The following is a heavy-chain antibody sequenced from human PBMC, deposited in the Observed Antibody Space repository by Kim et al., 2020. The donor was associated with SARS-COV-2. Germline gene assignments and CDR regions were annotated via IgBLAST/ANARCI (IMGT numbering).Heavy chain of an antibody. V-gene: IGHV3-64D*06. Sequence: GGSLRLSCSASGFTFSSYAMHWVRQAPGKGLEYVSAISSNGGSTYYADSVKGRFTISRDNSKNTLYLQMSSLRAEDTAVYYCVKDRIQLWLHPSYFDYWGQGTLVTVSS. J-gene: IGHJ4*02. D-gene: IGHD5-18*01. CDR2: ISSNGGST. CDR3: VKDRIQLWLHPSYFDY. CDR1: GFTFSSYA.